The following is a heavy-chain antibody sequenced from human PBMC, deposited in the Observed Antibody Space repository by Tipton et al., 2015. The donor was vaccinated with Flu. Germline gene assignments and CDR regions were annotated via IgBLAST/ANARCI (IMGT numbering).Heavy chain of an antibody. CDR3: ARHVGGWGAYYYYGMDV. CDR1: GGSISSYY. CDR2: IYYSGST. V-gene: IGHV4-59*08. D-gene: IGHD3-10*01. Sequence: TLSLTCTVPGGSISSYYWSWIRQPPGKGLEWIGYIYYSGSTNYNPSLKSRVTISVDTSKNQFSLKLSSVTAADTAVYYCARHVGGWGAYYYYGMDVWGQGTTVTVSS. J-gene: IGHJ6*02.